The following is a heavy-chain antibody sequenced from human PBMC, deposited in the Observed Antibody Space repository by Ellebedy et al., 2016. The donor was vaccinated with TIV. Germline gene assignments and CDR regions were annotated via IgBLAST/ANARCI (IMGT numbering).Heavy chain of an antibody. CDR3: ARAIAGYYHGMDV. CDR2: IYFDGTNK. D-gene: IGHD3-22*01. Sequence: PGGSLRLSCAASGFTFGGHGMHWVRQAPGKGLEWVANIYFDGTNKYYGDSVKGRFTISRYNSKNTLYLQMNSLGVEDTAVYYCARAIAGYYHGMDVWGLGTTVTVSS. V-gene: IGHV3-33*01. J-gene: IGHJ6*02. CDR1: GFTFGGHG.